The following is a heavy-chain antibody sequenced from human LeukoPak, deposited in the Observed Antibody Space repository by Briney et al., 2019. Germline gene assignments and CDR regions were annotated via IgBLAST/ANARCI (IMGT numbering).Heavy chain of an antibody. V-gene: IGHV3-11*01. J-gene: IGHJ4*02. CDR3: ARDPIVVVVAAPTPPYDY. CDR1: GFTFSDYY. D-gene: IGHD2-15*01. Sequence: GGSLRLSCAASGFTFSDYYMSWIRQAPGKGLEWVSYISSSGSTIYYADSVKGRFTISRDNAKNSLYLQMNSLRAEDTAVYYCARDPIVVVVAAPTPPYDYWGQGTLVTVSS. CDR2: ISSSGSTI.